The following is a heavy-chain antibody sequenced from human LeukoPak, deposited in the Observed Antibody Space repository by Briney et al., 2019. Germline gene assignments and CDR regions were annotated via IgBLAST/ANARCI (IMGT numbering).Heavy chain of an antibody. Sequence: SVKVSCKASVGTFSSYAISWVRQAPGQGLEWMGGIIPIFGTANYAQKFQGRVTITADESTSTAYMELSSLRSEDTAVYYCILTGYYSDVGWFDPWGQGTLVTVSS. CDR3: ILTGYYSDVGWFDP. V-gene: IGHV1-69*13. CDR2: IIPIFGTA. D-gene: IGHD3-9*01. J-gene: IGHJ5*02. CDR1: VGTFSSYA.